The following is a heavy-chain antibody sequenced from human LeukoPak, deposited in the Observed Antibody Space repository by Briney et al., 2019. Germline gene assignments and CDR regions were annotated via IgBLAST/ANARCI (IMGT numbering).Heavy chain of an antibody. J-gene: IGHJ6*02. CDR2: INSDGSS. CDR1: GFTFSGKW. V-gene: IGHV3-74*01. CDR3: ARDQTGYSYDYYYYAMDV. D-gene: IGHD5-18*01. Sequence: GGSLRLSCTASGFTFSGKWMHWVRQVPGKGLVWVSRINSDGSSTYADSVKGRFTISRDNAKNTLYLQMSSLRVEDTAVYYCARDQTGYSYDYYYYAMDVWGQGTTVTVSS.